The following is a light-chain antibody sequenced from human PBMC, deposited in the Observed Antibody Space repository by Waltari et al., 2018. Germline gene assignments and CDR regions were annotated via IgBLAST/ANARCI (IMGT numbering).Light chain of an antibody. Sequence: QSVLTQPPSLSGAPGQRVTISCTGSSSNIGAGYGVQWYQQFPGTAPKLLIYDYTNRPVGSPARFTGSKSDTSASLANAVLQAEDEADYYCQSYDSSLRGFYVFGTGTKVTV. CDR3: QSYDSSLRGFYV. J-gene: IGLJ1*01. V-gene: IGLV1-40*01. CDR2: DYT. CDR1: SSNIGAGYG.